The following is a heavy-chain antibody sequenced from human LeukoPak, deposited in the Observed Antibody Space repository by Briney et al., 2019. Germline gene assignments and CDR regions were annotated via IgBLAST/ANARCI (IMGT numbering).Heavy chain of an antibody. V-gene: IGHV3-30-3*01. D-gene: IGHD6-19*01. CDR2: ISYDGSNK. Sequence: GRSLRLSCAASGFTFSSYAMHWVRQAPGKGLEWVAVISYDGSNKYYADSVKGRFTISRDNSKNTLYLQMNSLRAEDTAVYYRARGQQWLRGWVDYWGQGTLVTVSS. CDR3: ARGQQWLRGWVDY. J-gene: IGHJ4*02. CDR1: GFTFSSYA.